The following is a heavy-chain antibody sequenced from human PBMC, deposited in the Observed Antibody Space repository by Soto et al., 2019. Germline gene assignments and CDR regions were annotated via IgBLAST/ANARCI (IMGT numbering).Heavy chain of an antibody. Sequence: GGSLRLSCAASGFTFSSYSMNWVRQAPGKGLEWVSSISSSSSYIYYADSVKGRFTISRDNAKNSLYLQMNSLRAEDTAVYYCARDSGTYGSGSYPPIWGQGTTVTVSS. CDR2: ISSSSSYI. CDR1: GFTFSSYS. J-gene: IGHJ6*02. V-gene: IGHV3-21*01. D-gene: IGHD3-10*01. CDR3: ARDSGTYGSGSYPPI.